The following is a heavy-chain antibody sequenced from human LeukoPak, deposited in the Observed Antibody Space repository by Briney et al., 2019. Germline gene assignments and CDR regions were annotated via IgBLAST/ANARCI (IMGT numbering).Heavy chain of an antibody. CDR1: GGSISSSHYY. Sequence: SETLSLTCTVSGGSISSSHYYWGWNRQTPGKGLEWIGTIYYSGTTYYNPSLESRATISEDTSKNQFSLTLRSVTAADTAVYYCARQISDYYYYYIDVWGKGTTVTVSS. J-gene: IGHJ6*03. CDR2: IYYSGTT. D-gene: IGHD3-10*01. V-gene: IGHV4-39*01. CDR3: ARQISDYYYYYIDV.